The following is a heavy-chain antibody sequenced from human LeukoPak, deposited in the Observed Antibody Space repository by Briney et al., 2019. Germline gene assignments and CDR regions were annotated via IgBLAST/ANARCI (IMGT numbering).Heavy chain of an antibody. CDR1: GYTFTIYG. J-gene: IGHJ3*02. D-gene: IGHD1-26*01. CDR2: ISAYNGNT. CDR3: ARDLGSYYYDAFDI. Sequence: ASVKVSCKASGYTFTIYGISWVRQAPGQGLEWMGWISAYNGNTNYAQKLQGRVTMTTDTSTSTAYMELRSLRSDDTAVYYCARDLGSYYYDAFDIWGQGTMATVSS. V-gene: IGHV1-18*01.